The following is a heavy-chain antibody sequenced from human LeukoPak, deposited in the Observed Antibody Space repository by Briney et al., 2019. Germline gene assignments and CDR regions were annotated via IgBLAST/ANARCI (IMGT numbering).Heavy chain of an antibody. CDR1: GGSFSGYY. CDR2: INHSGST. J-gene: IGHJ6*03. CDR3: ATDAEVSFFGTAYYMDV. V-gene: IGHV4-34*01. D-gene: IGHD2-21*02. Sequence: KSSETLSLTCAVYGGSFSGYYWSWIRQPPGKGLEWIGEINHSGSTNYNPSLKSRVTISVDTSKNQFSLKLSSVTAGDTAVYYCATDAEVSFFGTAYYMDVWGKATTVTVSS.